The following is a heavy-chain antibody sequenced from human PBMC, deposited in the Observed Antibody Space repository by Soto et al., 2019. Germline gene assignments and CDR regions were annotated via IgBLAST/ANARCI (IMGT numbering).Heavy chain of an antibody. Sequence: QVRLQGSGPGLVRPSETLSLTCALSGVSISGFYWSWIRQPPGKGLEYIGYIYYSGSTYYNPSLKSRVTVSIDSSQNQFSLKLTSVTAADTAIYYCARGHLWLEDWAQGTLVTVSS. CDR3: ARGHLWLED. J-gene: IGHJ4*02. V-gene: IGHV4-59*01. CDR2: IYYSGST. CDR1: GVSISGFY. D-gene: IGHD3-3*01.